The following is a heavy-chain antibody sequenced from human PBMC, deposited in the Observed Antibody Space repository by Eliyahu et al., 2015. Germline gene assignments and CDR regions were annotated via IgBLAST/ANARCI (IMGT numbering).Heavy chain of an antibody. V-gene: IGHV3-33*01. CDR3: ARGIYYFDY. J-gene: IGHJ4*02. D-gene: IGHD2-21*01. CDR2: LXGDGHSQ. Sequence: QVHLVESGGGVVQPGRSLRLSCSLSGLAVXETGMVWVRQAPGKGLEWVALLXGDGHSQSYXDSVKGRFTXSRDISRNTVYLQMTNLAVDDTAIYFCARGIYYFDYXGQGTLVTVST. CDR1: GLAVXETG.